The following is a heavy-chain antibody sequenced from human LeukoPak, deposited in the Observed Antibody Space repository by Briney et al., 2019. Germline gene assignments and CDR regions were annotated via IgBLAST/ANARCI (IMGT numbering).Heavy chain of an antibody. D-gene: IGHD6-19*01. CDR2: MSAYNGNT. J-gene: IGHJ4*02. CDR3: ARDGQWLVQDFDY. CDR1: GYTFTSYG. V-gene: IGHV1-18*01. Sequence: GASVKVSCKASGYTFTSYGISWGRQARGQGVEWMGWMSAYNGNTNYAQKLQSRETMTTETTTRTAYMELRSLRSDDTAVYYCARDGQWLVQDFDYWGQGTLVTVSS.